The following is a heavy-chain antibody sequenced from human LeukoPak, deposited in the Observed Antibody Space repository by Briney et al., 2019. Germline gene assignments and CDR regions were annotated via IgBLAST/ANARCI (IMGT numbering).Heavy chain of an antibody. V-gene: IGHV4-34*01. D-gene: IGHD3-22*01. Sequence: SETLSLTCAVYGGSFSGYYWSWIRQPPGKGLEWIGEINHSGSTNYNPSLKSRVTISVDTSKNQFSLKLSSVTAADTAVYYCARGGFWYDSSGYDYWGQGTLVTVSS. CDR3: ARGGFWYDSSGYDY. J-gene: IGHJ4*02. CDR2: INHSGST. CDR1: GGSFSGYY.